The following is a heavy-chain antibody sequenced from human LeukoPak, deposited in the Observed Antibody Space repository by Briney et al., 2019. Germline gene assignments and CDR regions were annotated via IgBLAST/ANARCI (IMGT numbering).Heavy chain of an antibody. J-gene: IGHJ4*02. D-gene: IGHD6-13*01. V-gene: IGHV1-2*02. Sequence: ASVKVSCKASGYTFTGYYMHWVRQAPGQGLEWMGWINPNSGGTNYAQKFQGRGTMTRDTSISTAYMELSRLRSDDTAVYYCAREMRAAAGTWPPKDWGQGTLVTVSS. CDR1: GYTFTGYY. CDR2: INPNSGGT. CDR3: AREMRAAAGTWPPKD.